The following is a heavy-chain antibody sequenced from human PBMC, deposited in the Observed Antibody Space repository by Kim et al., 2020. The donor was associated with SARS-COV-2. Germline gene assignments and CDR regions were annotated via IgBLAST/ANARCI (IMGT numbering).Heavy chain of an antibody. Sequence: GGSLRLSCAASGFTFSSYGIHWVRQAPGKGLEWVAVISDDGNTKYYADSVKGRFTISRDNSKNTLYLQMNSLSADDTAVYYCAKEPAVAAPNFDYWGQGTLVTVSS. CDR1: GFTFSSYG. D-gene: IGHD6-19*01. J-gene: IGHJ4*02. CDR2: ISDDGNTK. V-gene: IGHV3-30*18. CDR3: AKEPAVAAPNFDY.